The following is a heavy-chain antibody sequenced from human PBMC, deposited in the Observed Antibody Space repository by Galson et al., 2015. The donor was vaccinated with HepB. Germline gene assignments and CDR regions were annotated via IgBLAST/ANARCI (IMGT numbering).Heavy chain of an antibody. V-gene: IGHV3-23*01. D-gene: IGHD6-13*01. CDR3: AKESRPQQLVVYYSDY. CDR1: GFTFSSYA. J-gene: IGHJ4*01. CDR2: ISGSGGST. Sequence: SLRLSCAASGFTFSSYAMSWVRQAPGKGLEWVSAISGSGGSTYYADSVKGRFTISRDNSKNTLYLQMNSLRAEDTPVYYCAKESRPQQLVVYYSDYSGPRTLAPVSP.